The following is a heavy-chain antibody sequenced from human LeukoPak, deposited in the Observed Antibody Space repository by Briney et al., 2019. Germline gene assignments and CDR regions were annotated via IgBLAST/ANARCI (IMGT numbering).Heavy chain of an antibody. Sequence: SETLSLTCTVSGGSISSGGYYWSWIRQHPGKGLEWIGYIYYSGSTYYNPSLKSRVTISVDTSKNQFSLKLSSVTAADTAVYYCARGITIFRFLDYWGQGTLVTVSS. CDR2: IYYSGST. D-gene: IGHD3-3*01. V-gene: IGHV4-31*03. CDR1: GGSISSGGYY. J-gene: IGHJ4*02. CDR3: ARGITIFRFLDY.